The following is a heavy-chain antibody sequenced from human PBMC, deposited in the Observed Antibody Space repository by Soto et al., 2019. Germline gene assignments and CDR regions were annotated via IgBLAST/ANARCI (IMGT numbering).Heavy chain of an antibody. Sequence: SETLSLTCTVSGGSISSSSYYWGWIRQPPGKGLEWIGSIYYSGSTYYNPSLKSRVTISVDTSKNQFSLKLSSVTAADTAVYYCARNREYRTSSDVFDHWGQGTLVTVSS. V-gene: IGHV4-39*01. J-gene: IGHJ4*02. D-gene: IGHD6-6*01. CDR1: GGSISSSSYY. CDR2: IYYSGST. CDR3: ARNREYRTSSDVFDH.